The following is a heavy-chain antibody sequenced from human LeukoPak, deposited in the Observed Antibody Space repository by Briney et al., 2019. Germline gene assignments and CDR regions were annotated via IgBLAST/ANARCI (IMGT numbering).Heavy chain of an antibody. J-gene: IGHJ3*02. CDR3: ARHGLVAARHAFDI. D-gene: IGHD6-6*01. CDR2: INHSGNT. V-gene: IGHV4-34*01. Sequence: SETLSLTCAVYGGSFSGYYWSWIRQPPGKGLEWIGEINHSGNTNYNPSLKSRVTISVDTSKDQFTLKLSSVTVADTAVYYCARHGLVAARHAFDIWGQGTMVTVSS. CDR1: GGSFSGYY.